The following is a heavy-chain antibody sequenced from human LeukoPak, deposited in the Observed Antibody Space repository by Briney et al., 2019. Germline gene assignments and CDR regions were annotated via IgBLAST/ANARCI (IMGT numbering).Heavy chain of an antibody. CDR3: ARIRDIDYYSDY. D-gene: IGHD3-3*01. CDR2: IYYSGST. Sequence: SETLSLTCTVSGGSISSSSYYWGWIRQPPGKGLEWIGSIYYSGSTYYNPSLKSRVTISVDTSKNQFSLKLSSVTAADTAVYYCARIRDIDYYSDYWGQGTLVTVSS. CDR1: GGSISSSSYY. J-gene: IGHJ4*02. V-gene: IGHV4-39*01.